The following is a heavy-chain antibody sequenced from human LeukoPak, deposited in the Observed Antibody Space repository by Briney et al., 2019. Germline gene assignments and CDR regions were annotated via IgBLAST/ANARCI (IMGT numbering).Heavy chain of an antibody. D-gene: IGHD3-22*01. Sequence: GGSLRLSCAASGFTFSSYAMSCVRHAPGKGLEWVSAISGGGGSTYYADSVKGRFTISRDNSKNTLSLQMNSLGAEDTAVYYCAKDIFDSSGYYYAPPFDYWGQGTLVTVSS. CDR3: AKDIFDSSGYYYAPPFDY. CDR2: ISGGGGST. J-gene: IGHJ4*02. CDR1: GFTFSSYA. V-gene: IGHV3-23*01.